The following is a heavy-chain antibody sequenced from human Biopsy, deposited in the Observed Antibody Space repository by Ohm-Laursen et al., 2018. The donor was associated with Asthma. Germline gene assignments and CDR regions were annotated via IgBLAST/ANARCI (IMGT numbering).Heavy chain of an antibody. J-gene: IGHJ6*02. CDR3: AQTSLMSWRWVDV. CDR2: IDWDDDK. V-gene: IGHV2-70*01. Sequence: TQTLTLTCTFSGFSLSSTGMCVSWIRQPPGKALEWLALIDWDDDKYYSTSLKTRITISRDTSKNQVVLTMTNMDPVDTATYYCAQTSLMSWRWVDVWGQGTTVTVSS. D-gene: IGHD3-16*01. CDR1: GFSLSSTGMC.